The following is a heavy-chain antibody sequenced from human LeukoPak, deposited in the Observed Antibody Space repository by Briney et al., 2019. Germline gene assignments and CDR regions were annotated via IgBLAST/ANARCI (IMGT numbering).Heavy chain of an antibody. V-gene: IGHV4-4*07. D-gene: IGHD3-3*01. CDR2: IYTSGST. CDR3: ARALGYLTNTQIDFSDAFDI. J-gene: IGHJ3*02. Sequence: SETLSLTCTVSGGSISSYYWSWIRQPAGKGLEWIGRIYTSGSTNYNPSLKSRVTMSVDTSKNQFSLKLSSVTAADTAVYYCARALGYLTNTQIDFSDAFDIWGQGTMVTVSS. CDR1: GGSISSYY.